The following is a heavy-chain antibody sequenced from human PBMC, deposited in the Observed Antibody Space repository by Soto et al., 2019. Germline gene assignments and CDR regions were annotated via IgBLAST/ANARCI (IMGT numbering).Heavy chain of an antibody. CDR2: MSYDGSNE. J-gene: IGHJ4*02. CDR1: GFTFSHYA. Sequence: QVQRVESGGGVVQPGRSLRLSCAPSGFTFSHYAMHWVRQAPGKGLEWVALMSYDGSNEYYADSVKGRFTISRDNYKNTLYLQMNSLRAEDTAVYYCAKDGSHNFDYWGQGTLVTVSS. CDR3: AKDGSHNFDY. V-gene: IGHV3-30*18. D-gene: IGHD1-26*01.